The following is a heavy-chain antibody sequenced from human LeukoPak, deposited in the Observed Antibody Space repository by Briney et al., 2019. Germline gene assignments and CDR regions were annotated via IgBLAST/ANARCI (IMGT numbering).Heavy chain of an antibody. Sequence: QTGGSLRLSCAASGFPFSSYAMSWVREAPGKGLEWVSAFSGCGGSTYYADSVKGRFTISRDNSKNTLYLQMNSLRAEDTAVYYCAKDPRGVTMVRGVTHFDYWGQGTLVTVSS. CDR2: FSGCGGST. J-gene: IGHJ4*02. V-gene: IGHV3-23*01. CDR1: GFPFSSYA. D-gene: IGHD3-10*01. CDR3: AKDPRGVTMVRGVTHFDY.